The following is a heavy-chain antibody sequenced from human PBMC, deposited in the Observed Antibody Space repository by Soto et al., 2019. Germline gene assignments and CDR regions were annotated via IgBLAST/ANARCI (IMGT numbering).Heavy chain of an antibody. CDR1: GFTFSSYW. V-gene: IGHV3-7*05. D-gene: IGHD2-15*01. Sequence: GGSLRLSCAASGFTFSSYWMSWVRQAPGKGLEWVANIKQDGSEKYYVDSVKGRFTISRDNAKNSLYLQMNSLRAEDTAVYYCAKGPSGGYYYGMDVWGQGTTVTVSS. CDR2: IKQDGSEK. CDR3: AKGPSGGYYYGMDV. J-gene: IGHJ6*02.